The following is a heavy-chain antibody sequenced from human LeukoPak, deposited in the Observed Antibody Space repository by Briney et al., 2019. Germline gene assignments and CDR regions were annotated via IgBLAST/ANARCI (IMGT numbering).Heavy chain of an antibody. J-gene: IGHJ4*02. D-gene: IGHD6-13*01. CDR1: GGSISSNY. V-gene: IGHV4-59*01. Sequence: PSGTLSLTCTVSGGSISSNYWSWIRQPPGRGLEWIGYIYHSGGTNYNPSLKSRVTISADTSKNQFSLKLSSVTAADTAVYYCARGDSYSSTYYTTYYFDYWGQGTLVTVSS. CDR2: IYHSGGT. CDR3: ARGDSYSSTYYTTYYFDY.